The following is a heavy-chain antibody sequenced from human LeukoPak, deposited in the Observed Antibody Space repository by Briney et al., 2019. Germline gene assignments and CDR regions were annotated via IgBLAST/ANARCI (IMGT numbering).Heavy chain of an antibody. CDR2: ISWNSGSI. Sequence: GSSLRLSCAASGFTFDDYAMHWVRHAPGKGLEWVSGISWNSGSIGYADSVKGRFTISRNNAKNSLYLQMNSLRAEDTALYYCAKALTTVTTGADYWGQGTLVTVSS. D-gene: IGHD4-17*01. CDR3: AKALTTVTTGADY. CDR1: GFTFDDYA. V-gene: IGHV3-9*01. J-gene: IGHJ4*02.